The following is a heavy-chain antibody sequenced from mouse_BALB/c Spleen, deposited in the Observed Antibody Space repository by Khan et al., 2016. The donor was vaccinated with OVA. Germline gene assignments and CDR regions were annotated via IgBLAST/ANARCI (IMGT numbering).Heavy chain of an antibody. CDR1: GYTFTSYT. D-gene: IGHD2-14*01. CDR3: VRSGAYYRYDGYFDV. J-gene: IGHJ1*01. V-gene: IGHV1-4*01. CDR2: INPSNGYT. Sequence: QIQLVQSGAELARPGASVKMSCKASGYTFTSYTMHWVKQRPGQGLEWIGYINPSNGYTNYNQKFKDKATLTADNSSSTAYMQLSSLTSEDSAVYYCVRSGAYYRYDGYFDVWGAGTTVTVSS.